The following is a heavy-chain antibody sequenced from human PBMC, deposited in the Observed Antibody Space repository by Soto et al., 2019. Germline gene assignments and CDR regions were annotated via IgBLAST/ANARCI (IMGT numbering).Heavy chain of an antibody. V-gene: IGHV3-30*18. D-gene: IGHD5-12*01. CDR1: GFTFSSYG. CDR3: AKDTGGYSGYDSSYFDY. CDR2: ISYDGSNK. Sequence: GGSLRLSCAASGFTFSSYGMHWVRQAPGKGLEWVAVISYDGSNKYYADSVKGRFTISRDNSKNTLYLQMNSLRAEDTAVYYCAKDTGGYSGYDSSYFDYWGQGTLVTVSS. J-gene: IGHJ4*02.